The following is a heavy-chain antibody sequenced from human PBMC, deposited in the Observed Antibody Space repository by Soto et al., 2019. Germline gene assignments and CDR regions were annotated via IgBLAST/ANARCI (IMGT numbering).Heavy chain of an antibody. Sequence: ETLSRTCTVSGGSISSYYWSWIRQPPGKGLEWIGYIYYSGSTNYNPSLKSRVTISVDTSKNQFSLKLSSVTAADTAVYYCARHPRTGWFDPWGQGTLVTVSS. CDR1: GGSISSYY. CDR2: IYYSGST. J-gene: IGHJ5*02. CDR3: ARHPRTGWFDP. V-gene: IGHV4-59*01.